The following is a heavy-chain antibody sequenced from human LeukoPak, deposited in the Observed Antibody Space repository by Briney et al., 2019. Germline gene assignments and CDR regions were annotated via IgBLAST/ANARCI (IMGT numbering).Heavy chain of an antibody. CDR3: ARDSRVEYSSSSGWFDP. Sequence: SVKVSCKASGGTFSSYAISWVRQAPGQGLEWMGGIIPIFGTANYAQKFQGRVTITTDESTSTAYMELSSLRSEDTAVYCCARDSRVEYSSSSGWFDPWGQGTLVTVSS. V-gene: IGHV1-69*05. J-gene: IGHJ5*02. CDR2: IIPIFGTA. CDR1: GGTFSSYA. D-gene: IGHD6-6*01.